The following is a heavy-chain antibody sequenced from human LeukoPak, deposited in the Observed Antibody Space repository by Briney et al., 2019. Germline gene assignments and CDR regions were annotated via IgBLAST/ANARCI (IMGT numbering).Heavy chain of an antibody. J-gene: IGHJ5*02. CDR2: IWYDGSNK. D-gene: IGHD3-10*01. CDR1: GFTFSSYG. Sequence: GRSLRLSCAASGFTFSSYGMHWVRQAPGKGLEWVAVIWYDGSNKYYADSVKGRFTISRDNSKNTLYLQKNSLRAEDTAVYYCARDSRRYYYGSGSPPEFDPWGQGTLVTVSS. V-gene: IGHV3-33*01. CDR3: ARDSRRYYYGSGSPPEFDP.